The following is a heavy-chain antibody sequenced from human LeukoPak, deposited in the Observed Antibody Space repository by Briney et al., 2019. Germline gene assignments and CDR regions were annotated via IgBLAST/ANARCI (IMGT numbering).Heavy chain of an antibody. CDR3: ARDLGLRGY. CDR1: GFAFSSNW. V-gene: IGHV3-74*01. Sequence: GGSLRLSCAASGFAFSSNWMHWVRQTPGKGLVWVSRINSGGSGTSYADSVEGRFTISRDNAKNTLYLQMNSLRAEDTAVYYCARDLGLRGYWGQGTLVTVSS. CDR2: INSGGSGT. J-gene: IGHJ4*02.